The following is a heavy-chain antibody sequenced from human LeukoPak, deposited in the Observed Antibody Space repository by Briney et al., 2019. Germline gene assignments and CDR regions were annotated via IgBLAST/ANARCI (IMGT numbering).Heavy chain of an antibody. CDR3: ARDRNGGWYYYDSSGYYSDY. Sequence: ASVKVSCKASGYTFTSYGISWVRQAPGQGLEWMGWISAYNGNTNYAQKLQGRVTMTTDTSTSTAYMELRSLRSDDTAVYYCARDRNGGWYYYDSSGYYSDYWGQGTLVTVPS. CDR2: ISAYNGNT. V-gene: IGHV1-18*01. D-gene: IGHD3-22*01. J-gene: IGHJ4*02. CDR1: GYTFTSYG.